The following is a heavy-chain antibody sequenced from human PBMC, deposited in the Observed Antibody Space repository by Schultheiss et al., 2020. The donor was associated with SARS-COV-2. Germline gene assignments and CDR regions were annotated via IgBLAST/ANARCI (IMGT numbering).Heavy chain of an antibody. V-gene: IGHV3-33*01. CDR1: GFTFSGYG. CDR3: ARDTWRTTAMVIPDY. Sequence: SCVASGFTFSGYGMHWVRQAPGKGLEWVAVIWYDGSNEYYADSVKGRFTISRDNSKNTLYLQMNGLRAEDTAVYYCARDTWRTTAMVIPDYWGQGTLVTVSS. J-gene: IGHJ4*02. CDR2: IWYDGSNE. D-gene: IGHD5-18*01.